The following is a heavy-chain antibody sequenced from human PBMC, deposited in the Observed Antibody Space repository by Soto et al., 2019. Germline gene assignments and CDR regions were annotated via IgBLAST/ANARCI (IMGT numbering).Heavy chain of an antibody. V-gene: IGHV4-30-4*01. Sequence: QVQLQESGPGLVKPSQTLSLTCTVSGGSMSSGDYYWGWIRQSPGEGLEWIGHISYSWTTYYNLSLQSRLSISVATSMDDCSLKLKSVTAADTAVYYCARRAGVRRTIVGAFGMDAWGEGTTLILSS. J-gene: IGHJ6*04. CDR1: GGSMSSGDYY. CDR2: ISYSWTT. D-gene: IGHD3-10*01. CDR3: ARRAGVRRTIVGAFGMDA.